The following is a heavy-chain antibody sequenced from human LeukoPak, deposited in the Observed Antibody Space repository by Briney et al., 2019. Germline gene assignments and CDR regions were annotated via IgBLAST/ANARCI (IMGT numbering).Heavy chain of an antibody. V-gene: IGHV3-30*04. Sequence: PGGSLRLSCAASGFTFSSYAMHWVRQAPGKGLEWVAVISYDGSNKYYADSVKGRFTISRDNSKNTLYLQMNSLRAEDTAVYYCAKDPRGSKRWLQLEYYFDYWGQGTLVTVSS. D-gene: IGHD5-24*01. J-gene: IGHJ4*02. CDR1: GFTFSSYA. CDR3: AKDPRGSKRWLQLEYYFDY. CDR2: ISYDGSNK.